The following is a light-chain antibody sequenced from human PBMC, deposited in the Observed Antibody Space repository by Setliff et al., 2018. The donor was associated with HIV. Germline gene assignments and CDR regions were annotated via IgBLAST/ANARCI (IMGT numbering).Light chain of an antibody. CDR1: SNDVGRYDL. Sequence: QSLLTQPASVSGSPGQSITISCTGTSNDVGRYDLVSWYQQHPARAPKLIIDQATRRPSGVSNRFSGSKSGNVASLTISGLQAEDEADYYCCSNKGRNTFVFGTGTKV. CDR3: CSNKGRNTFV. V-gene: IGLV2-23*01. J-gene: IGLJ1*01. CDR2: QAT.